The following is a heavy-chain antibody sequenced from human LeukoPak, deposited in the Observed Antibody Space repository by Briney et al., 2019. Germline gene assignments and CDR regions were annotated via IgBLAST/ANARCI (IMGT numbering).Heavy chain of an antibody. D-gene: IGHD6-13*01. V-gene: IGHV1-69*04. Sequence: ASVKVSCKASGGTFSSYAISWVRQAPGHGLEWMGRIIPILGIANYAQKFQGRVMITADKSTSTAYMELSSLRSEDTAVYYCARASNIAAAGLFDYWGQGTLVTVSS. CDR3: ARASNIAAAGLFDY. CDR2: IIPILGIA. J-gene: IGHJ4*02. CDR1: GGTFSSYA.